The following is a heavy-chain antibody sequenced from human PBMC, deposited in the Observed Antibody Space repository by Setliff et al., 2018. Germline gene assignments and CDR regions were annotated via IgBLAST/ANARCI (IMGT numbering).Heavy chain of an antibody. D-gene: IGHD3-10*01. CDR3: ATDGPVLNGDYIS. J-gene: IGHJ5*02. V-gene: IGHV4-34*01. CDR2: INHSGST. CDR1: SGSFSGYY. Sequence: SETLSLTCAVYSGSFSGYYWSWIRQPPGKGLEWIGEINHSGSTNYNPSLKSRVTISVDKSKNQFSLSLRSVTAADTAVYYCATDGPVLNGDYISWGQGTLVTVSS.